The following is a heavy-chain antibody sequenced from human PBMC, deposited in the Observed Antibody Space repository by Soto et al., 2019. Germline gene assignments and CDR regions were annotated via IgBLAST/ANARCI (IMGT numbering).Heavy chain of an antibody. J-gene: IGHJ4*02. CDR3: ARDLDPSGSYYTNY. D-gene: IGHD3-10*01. CDR1: GYTFSTIG. V-gene: IGHV1-18*01. CDR2: ISPHKGDT. Sequence: QVQLVQSGAEVKKPGASVTVSCKTSGYTFSTIGITWVRQAPGQGLEWMGWISPHKGDTYYAQRLQGRVTMTTDTSTSTAYMELRGLRSVDTAVYFCARDLDPSGSYYTNYWGQGTLVTVSS.